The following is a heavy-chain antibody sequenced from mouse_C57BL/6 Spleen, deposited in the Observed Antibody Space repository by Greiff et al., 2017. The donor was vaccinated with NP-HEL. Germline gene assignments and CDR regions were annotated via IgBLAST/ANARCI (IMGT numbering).Heavy chain of an antibody. CDR1: GFTFSDYY. CDR2: ISNGGGST. CDR3: ARRDGYDEGFAY. D-gene: IGHD2-2*01. V-gene: IGHV5-12*01. J-gene: IGHJ3*01. Sequence: EVQGVESGGGLVQPGGSLKLSCAASGFTFSDYYMYWVRQTPEKRLEWVAYISNGGGSTYYLDTVKGRFTISRDNAKNTLYLQMSRLKSEDTAMYYCARRDGYDEGFAYWGQGTLVTVSA.